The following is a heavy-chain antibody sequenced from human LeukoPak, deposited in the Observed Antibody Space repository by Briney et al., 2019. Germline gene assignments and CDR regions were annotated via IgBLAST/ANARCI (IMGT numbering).Heavy chain of an antibody. J-gene: IGHJ5*01. V-gene: IGHV4-59*01. Sequence: AETLSLTCAVYGGSFSGYYRTWIRQPPGKGLEWIAFIHYSGNTNYNPSLKSRVTISVDPSKNQVSLKVSYVTAADTAVYYCAREGTGGTNLNWFVSWGLGTLVTVCS. CDR3: AREGTGGTNLNWFVS. CDR1: GGSFSGYY. CDR2: IHYSGNT. D-gene: IGHD1-1*01.